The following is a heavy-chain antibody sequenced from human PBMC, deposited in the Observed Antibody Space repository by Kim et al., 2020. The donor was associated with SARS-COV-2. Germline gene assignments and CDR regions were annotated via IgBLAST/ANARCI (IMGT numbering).Heavy chain of an antibody. D-gene: IGHD1-26*01. J-gene: IGHJ5*02. Sequence: NYATSFAASVRGWFAISTDESKNTVYLQMNNLKTEDTAVYYCTRGGSFDPWGQGALVTVSS. CDR3: TRGGSFDP. V-gene: IGHV3-73*01. CDR2: NYAT.